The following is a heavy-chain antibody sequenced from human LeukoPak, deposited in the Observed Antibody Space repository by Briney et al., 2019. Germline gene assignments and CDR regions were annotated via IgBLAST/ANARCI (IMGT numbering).Heavy chain of an antibody. CDR3: AAGRGIDYYDSSGYYYVEAFDI. CDR1: VFTFTSSA. V-gene: IGHV1-58*01. Sequence: GASVKVSCKASVFTFTSSAVQWVRQARGQRLEWIVWIVVGSGNTNYAQKFQERVTITRDMSTSTAYMELSSLRSEDTAVYYCAAGRGIDYYDSSGYYYVEAFDIWGQGTMVTVSS. CDR2: IVVGSGNT. D-gene: IGHD3-22*01. J-gene: IGHJ3*02.